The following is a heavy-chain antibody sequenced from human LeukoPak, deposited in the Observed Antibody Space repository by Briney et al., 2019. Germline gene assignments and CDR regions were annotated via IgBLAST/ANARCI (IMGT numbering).Heavy chain of an antibody. J-gene: IGHJ4*02. V-gene: IGHV3-15*01. CDR3: TTDHVDTAMDNFDY. CDR2: IKSKTDGGTT. D-gene: IGHD5-18*01. Sequence: SGGSLRLSCAASGFTFSNAWMSWVRQAPGKGLGGVGRIKSKTDGGTTDYAAPVRGRFTISRDDSKNTLYLQMNSLKTEDTAVYYCTTDHVDTAMDNFDYWGQGTLVTVSS. CDR1: GFTFSNAW.